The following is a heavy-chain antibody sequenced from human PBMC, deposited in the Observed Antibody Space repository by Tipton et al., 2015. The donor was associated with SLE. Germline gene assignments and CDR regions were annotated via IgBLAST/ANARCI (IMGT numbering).Heavy chain of an antibody. CDR1: GFTFSSYA. V-gene: IGHV3-30*04. CDR2: ISYDGSNK. Sequence: SLRLSCAASGFTFSSYAMHWVRQAPGKGLEWVAVISYDGSNKYYADSVKGRFTISRDNSKNTLYLQMNSLRAEDTAVYYCSGQLLPLYGMDVWGQGTTVTVSS. CDR3: SGQLLPLYGMDV. J-gene: IGHJ6*02. D-gene: IGHD6-6*01.